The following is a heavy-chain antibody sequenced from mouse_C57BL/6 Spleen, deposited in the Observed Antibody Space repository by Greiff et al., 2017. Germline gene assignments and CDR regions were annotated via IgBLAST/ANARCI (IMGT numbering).Heavy chain of an antibody. CDR2: ISSGSSTI. CDR3: ARRGAITTVVAPTGTMDD. V-gene: IGHV5-17*01. J-gene: IGHJ4*01. D-gene: IGHD1-1*01. CDR1: GFTFSDYG. Sequence: EVKVVESGGGLVKPGGSLKLSCAASGFTFSDYGMHWVRQAPEKGLEWVAYISSGSSTIYYADTVKGRFTISRDTAKNTLFLKMTSLRSGDTAMYYGARRGAITTVVAPTGTMDDWGQGTSVTVSS.